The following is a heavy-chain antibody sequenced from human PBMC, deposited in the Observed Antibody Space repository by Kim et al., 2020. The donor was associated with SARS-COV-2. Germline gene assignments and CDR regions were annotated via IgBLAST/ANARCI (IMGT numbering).Heavy chain of an antibody. CDR1: GYTFTSYA. CDR3: ARGSSSWHGYDY. V-gene: IGHV1-3*01. Sequence: ASVKVSCKASGYTFTSYAMHWVRQAPGQRLEWMGWINAGNGNTKYSQKFQGRVTITRDTSASTAYMELSSLRSEDTAVYYCARGSSSWHGYDYWGQGTLVTVSS. CDR2: INAGNGNT. D-gene: IGHD6-13*01. J-gene: IGHJ4*02.